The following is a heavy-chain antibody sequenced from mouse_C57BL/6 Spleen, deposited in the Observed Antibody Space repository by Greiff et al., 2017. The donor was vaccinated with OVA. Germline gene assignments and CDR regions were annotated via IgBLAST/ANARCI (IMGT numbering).Heavy chain of an antibody. J-gene: IGHJ4*01. Sequence: VQLQESGPGLVQPSQSLSITCTVSGFSLTSYGVHWVRQSPGKGLEWLGVIWSGGSTDYNAAFISRLSISKDNSKSQVFFKMNSLQADDTAIYYCARKGNPLDLYAMDYWGQGTSVTVSS. CDR2: IWSGGST. D-gene: IGHD6-1*01. V-gene: IGHV2-2*01. CDR1: GFSLTSYG. CDR3: ARKGNPLDLYAMDY.